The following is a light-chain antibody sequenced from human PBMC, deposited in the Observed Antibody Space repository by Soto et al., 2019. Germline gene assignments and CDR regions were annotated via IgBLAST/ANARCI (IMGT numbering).Light chain of an antibody. CDR2: EVS. CDR3: SSFTSTHTGV. J-gene: IGLJ3*02. Sequence: QSVLTQPASVSGSAGRSITISCTGTSSDVGGYNYVSWYQQYPGKAPKLMIYEVSNRPSGVSNRFSGSKSGNTASLTISGLQAEDESDYYCSSFTSTHTGVFGGGTKVTVL. V-gene: IGLV2-14*01. CDR1: SSDVGGYNY.